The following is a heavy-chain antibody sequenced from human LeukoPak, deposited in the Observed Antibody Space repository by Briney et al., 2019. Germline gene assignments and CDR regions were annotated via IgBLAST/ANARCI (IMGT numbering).Heavy chain of an antibody. D-gene: IGHD4-23*01. CDR1: GFTFSSYA. CDR2: ISYDGSNK. J-gene: IGHJ4*02. V-gene: IGHV3-30-3*01. Sequence: GGSLRLSCAASGFTFSSYAIHWVRQAPGKGLEWVAVISYDGSNKHYADSVKGRFTISRDNAKNTLYLQMNSLRVEDTAVYYCARGRPHGNDYWGQGTLVTVSS. CDR3: ARGRPHGNDY.